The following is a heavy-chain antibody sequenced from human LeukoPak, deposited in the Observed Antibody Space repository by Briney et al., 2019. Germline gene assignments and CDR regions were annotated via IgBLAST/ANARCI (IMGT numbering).Heavy chain of an antibody. CDR1: GFSFSTYA. V-gene: IGHV3-33*01. CDR3: AREIFGSGRYPDY. D-gene: IGHD3-10*01. J-gene: IGHJ4*02. Sequence: GGSPRLSCAASGFSFSTYAMHWVRQAPGKGLEWVALIWHDASHTFYTDSVKGRFTISRDNSKNTVYLQMNSLGGEDTAVYYCAREIFGSGRYPDYWGQGTLVTVSS. CDR2: IWHDASHT.